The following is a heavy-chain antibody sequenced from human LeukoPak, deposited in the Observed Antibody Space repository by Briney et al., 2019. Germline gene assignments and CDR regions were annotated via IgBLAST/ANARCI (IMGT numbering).Heavy chain of an antibody. D-gene: IGHD3/OR15-3a*01. CDR1: GFTFSSYW. CDR3: AAEMDRDY. Sequence: GGSLRLSCAASGFTFSSYWISWVRQAPGKGLEWVANIKQDGSEKYYVDSVKGRFTISRDNAKNSLYLQMNSLRAEDTAVYYCAAEMDRDYWGQGTLVTVSS. V-gene: IGHV3-7*03. CDR2: IKQDGSEK. J-gene: IGHJ4*02.